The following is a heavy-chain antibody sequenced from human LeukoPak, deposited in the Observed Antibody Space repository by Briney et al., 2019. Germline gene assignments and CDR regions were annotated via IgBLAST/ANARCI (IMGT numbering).Heavy chain of an antibody. J-gene: IGHJ1*01. CDR1: GFTFTSYA. D-gene: IGHD5-18*01. V-gene: IGHV3-23*01. Sequence: GGSLRLSGAASGFTFTSYAMNWVRQAPGKGLEWVAAITGSGAATYYADSVKGPFTISRDNSGNTVFLQMDRLRADDTAVYFCARNRPAGYGYGFELQHWGQGTLVTVSS. CDR3: ARNRPAGYGYGFELQH. CDR2: ITGSGAAT.